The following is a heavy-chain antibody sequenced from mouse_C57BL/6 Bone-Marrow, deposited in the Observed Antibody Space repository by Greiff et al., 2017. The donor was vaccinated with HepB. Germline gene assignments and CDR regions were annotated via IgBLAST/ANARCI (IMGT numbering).Heavy chain of an antibody. CDR1: GYTFTDYA. V-gene: IGHV1-67*01. J-gene: IGHJ4*01. D-gene: IGHD1-1*01. Sequence: VQRVESGPELVRPGVSVKISCKGSGYTFTDYAMHWVKQSHAKSLEWIGVISTYYGDASYNQKFKDKATMTVDKSSSTAYMELARLTSEDSAVYYCALYGSSYVGAMDYWGQGTSVTVSS. CDR2: ISTYYGDA. CDR3: ALYGSSYVGAMDY.